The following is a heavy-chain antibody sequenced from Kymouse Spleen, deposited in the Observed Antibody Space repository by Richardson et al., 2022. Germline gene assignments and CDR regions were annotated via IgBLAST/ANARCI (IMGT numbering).Heavy chain of an antibody. CDR3: AREEYYDILTGYYLDAFDI. J-gene: IGHJ3*02. V-gene: IGHV4-34*01. D-gene: IGHD3-9*01. CDR2: INHSGST. CDR1: GGSFSGYY. Sequence: QVQLQQWGAGLLKPSETLSLTCAVYGGSFSGYYWSWIRQPPGKGLEWIGEINHSGSTNYNPSLKSRVTISVDTSKNQFSLKLSSVTAADTAVYYCAREEYYDILTGYYLDAFDIWGQGTMVTVSS.